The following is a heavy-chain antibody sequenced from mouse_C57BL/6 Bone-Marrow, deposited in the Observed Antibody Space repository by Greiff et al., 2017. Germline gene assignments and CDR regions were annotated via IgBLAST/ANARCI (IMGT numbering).Heavy chain of an antibody. J-gene: IGHJ4*01. Sequence: EVQLQQSGPVLVKPGASVKMSCKASGYTFTDYWMNWVKQSHGKGLEWIGVINPYNGGTSYNQKFKSKATLTVDKSSSTAYMELSSLTSEDSAVYYGSSGGRCYAMDYWGQGTSVTVSA. CDR1: GYTFTDYW. CDR3: SSGGRCYAMDY. CDR2: INPYNGGT. V-gene: IGHV1-19*01.